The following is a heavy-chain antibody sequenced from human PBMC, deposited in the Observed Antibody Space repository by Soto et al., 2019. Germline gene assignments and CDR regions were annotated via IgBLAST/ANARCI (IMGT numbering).Heavy chain of an antibody. CDR2: TYYRSKWYN. V-gene: IGHV6-1*01. CDR1: GDSVSSNSAA. D-gene: IGHD6-19*01. J-gene: IGHJ6*02. CDR3: ARARAVAGTIRVYYYYYGMDV. Sequence: KQSQTLSLPCAISGDSVSSNSAAWTWIRQSPSRGLEWLGRTYYRSKWYNDYAVSVKSRITINPDTSKNQFSLQLNSVTPEDTAVYYCARARAVAGTIRVYYYYYGMDVWGQGTTVTVSS.